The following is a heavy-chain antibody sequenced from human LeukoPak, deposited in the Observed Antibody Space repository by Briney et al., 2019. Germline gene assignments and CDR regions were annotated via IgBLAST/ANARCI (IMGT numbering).Heavy chain of an antibody. V-gene: IGHV4-30-4*01. D-gene: IGHD6-19*01. CDR3: ARKISGWYGKNWYFDL. CDR2: IYYSGNT. Sequence: PSETLSLTCTVSDGSISSGDYYWSWIRQPPGKGLEWIGYIYYSGNTYYNPSLKSRVTISVDTSKNQFSLKLSSVTAADTAVYYCARKISGWYGKNWYFDLWGRGTLVTVSS. CDR1: DGSISSGDYY. J-gene: IGHJ2*01.